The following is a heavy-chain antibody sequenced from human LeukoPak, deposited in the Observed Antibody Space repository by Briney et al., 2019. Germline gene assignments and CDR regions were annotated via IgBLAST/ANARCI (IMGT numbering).Heavy chain of an antibody. CDR2: ISWSSDNI. J-gene: IGHJ5*02. D-gene: IGHD5-12*01. CDR1: GFTFGDYA. V-gene: IGHV3-9*01. Sequence: PGGSLRLPCAASGFTFGDYAMHWVRQAPGKGLEWVSGISWSSDNIDYADSVKGRFTISRDNAKNSLYLQMNSLRVEDTALYYCAKDSGSSSGYESWFDPWGQGTLVTVSS. CDR3: AKDSGSSSGYESWFDP.